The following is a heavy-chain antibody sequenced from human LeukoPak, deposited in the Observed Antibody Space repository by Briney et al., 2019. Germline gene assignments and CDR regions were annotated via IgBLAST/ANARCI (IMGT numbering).Heavy chain of an antibody. Sequence: PGGSLRLSCAASGFTFSSYGMHWVRQAPGKGLEWVAVIWYDGSNKYYADSVKGRFTISRDNSKNTLYLQMNSLRAEDTAVYYCAREYQDELPIGVAGYYYGMDVWGQGTTVTVSS. J-gene: IGHJ6*02. CDR2: IWYDGSNK. CDR1: GFTFSSYG. CDR3: AREYQDELPIGVAGYYYGMDV. D-gene: IGHD3-10*01. V-gene: IGHV3-33*01.